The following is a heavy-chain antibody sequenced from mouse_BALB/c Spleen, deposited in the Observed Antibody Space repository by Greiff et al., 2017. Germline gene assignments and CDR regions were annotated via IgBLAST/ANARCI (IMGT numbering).Heavy chain of an antibody. Sequence: EVKLMESGGGLVKPGGSLKLSCAASGFTFSSYAMSWVRQTPEKRLEWVASISSGGSTYYPDSVKGRFTISRDNARNILYLQMSSLRSEDTAMYYCARESTMITTDPYYYAMDYWGQGTSVTVSS. V-gene: IGHV5-6-5*01. D-gene: IGHD2-4*01. CDR2: ISSGGST. CDR1: GFTFSSYA. J-gene: IGHJ4*01. CDR3: ARESTMITTDPYYYAMDY.